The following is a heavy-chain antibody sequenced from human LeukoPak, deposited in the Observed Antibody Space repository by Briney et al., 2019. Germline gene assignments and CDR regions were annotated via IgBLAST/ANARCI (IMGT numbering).Heavy chain of an antibody. CDR3: ARARFSTMAVVGVTPDRYFDL. V-gene: IGHV1-8*03. D-gene: IGHD3-22*01. J-gene: IGHJ2*01. Sequence: ASVKVSCKASGYTFTSYDINWVRQATGQGLEWMGWMNPNSGNTGYAQNFQGRVTITTNTSISTAYMELSSLRSEDTAVYYCARARFSTMAVVGVTPDRYFDLWGRGTLVTVSS. CDR1: GYTFTSYD. CDR2: MNPNSGNT.